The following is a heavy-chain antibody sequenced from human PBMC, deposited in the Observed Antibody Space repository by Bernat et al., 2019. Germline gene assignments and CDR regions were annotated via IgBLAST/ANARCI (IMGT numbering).Heavy chain of an antibody. CDR3: ASGQYDYIWGSYRYFDY. D-gene: IGHD3-16*02. V-gene: IGHV4-39*01. Sequence: QLQLQESGPGLVKPSETLSLTCTVSGGSISSSSYYWGWIRQPPGKGLGWTGSIGYSGSTYYNSSLKMRVTISVDTSKNQFSLKLSSVTAADTAVYYCASGQYDYIWGSYRYFDYWGQGTLVTVSS. J-gene: IGHJ4*02. CDR2: IGYSGST. CDR1: GGSISSSSYY.